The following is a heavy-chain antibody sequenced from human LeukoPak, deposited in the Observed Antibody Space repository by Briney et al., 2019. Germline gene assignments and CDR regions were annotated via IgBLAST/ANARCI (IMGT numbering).Heavy chain of an antibody. D-gene: IGHD4-11*01. CDR2: ISNSGGTI. V-gene: IGHV3-11*01. CDR1: GFTFSDYY. CDR3: ARRYSNSFDY. Sequence: GRSLRLSCAASGFTFSDYYMTWIRQAPGKGLEWVSYISNSGGTIYYTDSVKGRFTISRDNAKNSLYLQINSLRAEDTAVYYCARRYSNSFDYWGQGTLVTVSS. J-gene: IGHJ4*02.